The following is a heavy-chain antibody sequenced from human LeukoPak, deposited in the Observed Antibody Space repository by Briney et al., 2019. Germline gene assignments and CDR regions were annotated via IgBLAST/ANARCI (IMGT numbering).Heavy chain of an antibody. CDR3: AKDYSYRAVDIVATITN. CDR1: GFTFSSYG. D-gene: IGHD5-12*01. V-gene: IGHV3-30*18. J-gene: IGHJ4*02. Sequence: GRSLRLSCAASGFTFSSYGMHWVRQAPGKGLEWVAVISYDGSNKYYADSVKGRFTNSRDNSKNTLYLQMNSLRAEDTAVYYCAKDYSYRAVDIVATITNWGQGTLVTVSS. CDR2: ISYDGSNK.